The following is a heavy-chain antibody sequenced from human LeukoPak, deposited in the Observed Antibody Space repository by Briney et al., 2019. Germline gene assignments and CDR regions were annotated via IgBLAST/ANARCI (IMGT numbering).Heavy chain of an antibody. Sequence: SVKVSCKASGGTFSSYAISWVRQAPGQGLEWMGGIIPIFGTANYAQKFQGRVTITADKSTSTAYMELSSLRSEDTAVYYCARAPYCSGGSCYPHKPDWFDPWGQGTLVTVSS. CDR2: IIPIFGTA. CDR1: GGTFSSYA. J-gene: IGHJ5*02. D-gene: IGHD2-15*01. V-gene: IGHV1-69*06. CDR3: ARAPYCSGGSCYPHKPDWFDP.